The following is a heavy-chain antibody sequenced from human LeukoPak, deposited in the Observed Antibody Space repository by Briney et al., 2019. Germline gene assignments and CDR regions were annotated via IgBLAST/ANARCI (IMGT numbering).Heavy chain of an antibody. D-gene: IGHD3-10*01. J-gene: IGHJ4*02. CDR2: INWNGAST. V-gene: IGHV3-20*04. CDR1: GFTFDDFG. CDR3: ANQKLSGTYLPDQ. Sequence: GGSLRLSCAASGFTFDDFGMSWVRQAPGKGLEWVSGINWNGASTGYADSVKGRFTISRDNAKNSLYLQMNSLRAEDTAVYYCANQKLSGTYLPDQWGQGILVTVSS.